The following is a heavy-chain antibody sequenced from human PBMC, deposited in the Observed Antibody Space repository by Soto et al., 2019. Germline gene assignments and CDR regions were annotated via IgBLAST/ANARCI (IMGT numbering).Heavy chain of an antibody. CDR1: GFTVSSNY. V-gene: IGHV3-53*01. D-gene: IGHD2-15*01. CDR3: ARLKDIVVVVAEYYFDY. Sequence: GGSLRLSCAASGFTVSSNYMSWVRQAPGKGLEWVSVIYSGGSTYYADSVKGRFTISRDNSKNTLYLQMNSLRAEDTAVYYCARLKDIVVVVAEYYFDYWGQGTLVTVS. CDR2: IYSGGST. J-gene: IGHJ4*02.